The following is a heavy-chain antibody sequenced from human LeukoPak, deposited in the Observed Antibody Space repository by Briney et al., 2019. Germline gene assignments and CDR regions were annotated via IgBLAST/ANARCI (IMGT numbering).Heavy chain of an antibody. CDR2: INSDGSST. D-gene: IGHD3-22*01. CDR1: GFTFSTYW. CDR3: ARPTSIYYSSL. J-gene: IGHJ4*02. Sequence: GGSLRLSCAASGFTFSTYWMHWVRQAPGKGLVWVSRINSDGSSTSYADSVKGRFTISRDNAKNTLYLQMDGLRAEDTAVYYCARPTSIYYSSLWGQGTLVTVSS. V-gene: IGHV3-74*01.